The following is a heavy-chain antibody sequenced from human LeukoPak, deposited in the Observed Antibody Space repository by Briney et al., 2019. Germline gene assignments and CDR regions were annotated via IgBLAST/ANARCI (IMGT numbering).Heavy chain of an antibody. Sequence: PGRSLRLSCAASGFTFHHYAIHWVRQVPGKGLEWVSGINWNSAKIGYADSVKGRFTISRDNAKNSVSLQMNSLRGEDAAVYYCARTYTAMVFGGNYYFDYWGQGTLVTVSS. CDR2: INWNSAKI. CDR3: ARTYTAMVFGGNYYFDY. D-gene: IGHD5-18*01. J-gene: IGHJ4*02. V-gene: IGHV3-9*01. CDR1: GFTFHHYA.